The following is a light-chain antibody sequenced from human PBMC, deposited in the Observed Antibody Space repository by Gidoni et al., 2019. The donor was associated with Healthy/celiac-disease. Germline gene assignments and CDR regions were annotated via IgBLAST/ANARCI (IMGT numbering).Light chain of an antibody. Sequence: SYELTRPPSVSVSPGQTARITCSGDALPKQYAYWYQQRPGQAPVLVIYKDSERPSGIPERFSGSSSGTTVTLTISGVQAEDEADYYCQSADSSGTYNWVFGGGTKLTVL. CDR3: QSADSSGTYNWV. V-gene: IGLV3-25*03. J-gene: IGLJ3*02. CDR1: ALPKQY. CDR2: KDS.